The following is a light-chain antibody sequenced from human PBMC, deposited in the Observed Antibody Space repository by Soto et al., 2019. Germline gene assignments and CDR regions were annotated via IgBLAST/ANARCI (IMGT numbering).Light chain of an antibody. Sequence: EVVMTQSPATLSVSPGERATLSCRASQSVTSDYLAWYQQKPGQAPRLLIHGASSRATGIPDRFSGSGSGTDFTLTISRLEPEDFAVYYCQQYGRPFGQGTKVDI. V-gene: IGKV3-20*01. CDR3: QQYGRP. CDR2: GAS. J-gene: IGKJ1*01. CDR1: QSVTSDY.